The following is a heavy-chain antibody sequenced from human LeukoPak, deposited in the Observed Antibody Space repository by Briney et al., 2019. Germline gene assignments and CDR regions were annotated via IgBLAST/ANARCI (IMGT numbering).Heavy chain of an antibody. D-gene: IGHD1-26*01. CDR2: IIPIFGTA. Sequence: ASVKVSCKASGGTFSSYAISWVRQAPGQGLEWMGRIIPIFGTANYAQKFQGRVTITTDESTSTAYMELSSLRSEDTAVYYCARGRIVGAXEAXDXXGQGXXVTV. J-gene: IGHJ3*02. V-gene: IGHV1-69*05. CDR3: ARGRIVGAXEAXDX. CDR1: GGTFSSYA.